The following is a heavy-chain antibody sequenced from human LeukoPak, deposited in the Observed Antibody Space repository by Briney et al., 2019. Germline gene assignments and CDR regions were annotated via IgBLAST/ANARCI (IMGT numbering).Heavy chain of an antibody. CDR1: GGSISSSNW. CDR3: AGNYYGSGSYYSEDRY. J-gene: IGHJ4*02. D-gene: IGHD3-10*01. Sequence: PSETLSLTCTVSGGSISSSNWWNWVRQPPGKGLESIGEIYHSGSTNYNPSLKSRVTISVDTSKNQFSLKLSSVTAADTAVYYCAGNYYGSGSYYSEDRYWGQGTLVTVSS. V-gene: IGHV4-4*02. CDR2: IYHSGST.